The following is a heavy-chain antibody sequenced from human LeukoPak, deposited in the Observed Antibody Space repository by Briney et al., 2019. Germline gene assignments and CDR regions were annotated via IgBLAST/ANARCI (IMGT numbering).Heavy chain of an antibody. CDR2: ISGSGGST. V-gene: IGHV3-23*01. CDR1: GFTFSSHW. D-gene: IGHD3-10*01. J-gene: IGHJ4*02. Sequence: PGGSLRLSCAASGFTFSSHWMSWVRQAPGKGLEWVSAISGSGGSTYYADSVKGRFTISRDNSKNTLYLQMNSLRAEDTAVYYCAKDPNWGVSYWGQGTLVTVSS. CDR3: AKDPNWGVSY.